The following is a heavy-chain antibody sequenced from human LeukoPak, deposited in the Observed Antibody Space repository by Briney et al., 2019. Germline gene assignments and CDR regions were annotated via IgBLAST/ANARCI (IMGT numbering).Heavy chain of an antibody. Sequence: RPGGSLRLSCAASGFTVSSNYMSWVRQAPGKGLEWVSVIYSGGSTYYADSVKGRFTISRDNSKNTLYLQMNSLRAEDTAVYYCARDGYSSGWYDDDYWGQGTLVTVSS. CDR1: GFTVSSNY. V-gene: IGHV3-66*01. CDR3: ARDGYSSGWYDDDY. D-gene: IGHD6-19*01. J-gene: IGHJ4*02. CDR2: IYSGGST.